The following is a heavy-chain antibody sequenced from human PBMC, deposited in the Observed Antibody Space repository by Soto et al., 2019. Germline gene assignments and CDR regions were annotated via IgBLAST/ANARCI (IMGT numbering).Heavy chain of an antibody. CDR1: SGSISSSNW. D-gene: IGHD4-17*01. CDR2: IYHSGST. V-gene: IGHV4-4*02. J-gene: IGHJ6*03. CDR3: ARSTDYGVNYMAV. Sequence: SETLPLTCAVASGSISSSNWWSWVRQPPGKGLEWIGEIYHSGSTNYNPSLKSRVTISVDKSKNQFSLKLSSVTAADTAVYYCARSTDYGVNYMAVWGKGTTVTVSS.